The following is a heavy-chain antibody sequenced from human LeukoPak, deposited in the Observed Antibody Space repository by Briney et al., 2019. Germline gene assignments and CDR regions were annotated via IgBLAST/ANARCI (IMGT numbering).Heavy chain of an antibody. V-gene: IGHV4-34*01. CDR2: INHSGST. J-gene: IGHJ4*02. CDR3: ARDHYYGSGRFDY. Sequence: SETLSLTCAVDGGSFSGYYWNWIRQPPGKGLEWIGEINHSGSTNYNPSLKSRVTISVDTSKNQFSLKLSSVTAADTAVYYCARDHYYGSGRFDYWGQGTLVTVSS. CDR1: GGSFSGYY. D-gene: IGHD3-10*01.